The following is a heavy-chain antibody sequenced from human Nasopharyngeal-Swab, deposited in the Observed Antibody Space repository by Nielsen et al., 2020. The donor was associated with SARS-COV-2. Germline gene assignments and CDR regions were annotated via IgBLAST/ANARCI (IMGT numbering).Heavy chain of an antibody. D-gene: IGHD3-16*02. J-gene: IGHJ5*02. CDR2: ISYSGST. CDR1: GGSISSGGYY. V-gene: IGHV4-31*03. Sequence: SETLSLTCTVSGGSISSGGYYWSWIRQHPGKGLDWIGYISYSGSTYYNPSLKSRLTISVDTSKNQFSLKLSSMTAADTAVYYCARVHYDYIWGSYRSYYGWFDPWGQGTLVTVSS. CDR3: ARVHYDYIWGSYRSYYGWFDP.